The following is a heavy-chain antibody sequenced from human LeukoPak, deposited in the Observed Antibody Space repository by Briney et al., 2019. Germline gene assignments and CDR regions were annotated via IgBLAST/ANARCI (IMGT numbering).Heavy chain of an antibody. CDR1: GDSVSSKSAG. CDR2: TYYRSKWYN. J-gene: IGHJ4*02. D-gene: IGHD2-8*02. CDR3: ARTTGHFDY. Sequence: SQTLSLTCAISGDSVSSKSAGWNWIRQSPSRGLEWLGRTYYRSKWYNDYAVSVKSRITINPDTSKNQFSLQLNSVAPEDTAVYYCARTTGHFDYWGQGTLVTVSS. V-gene: IGHV6-1*01.